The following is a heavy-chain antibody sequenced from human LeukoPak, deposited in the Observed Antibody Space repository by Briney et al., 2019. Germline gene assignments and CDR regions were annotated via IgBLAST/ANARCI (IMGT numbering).Heavy chain of an antibody. CDR3: ARDHGSSSNFDY. V-gene: IGHV4-39*07. J-gene: IGHJ4*02. D-gene: IGHD6-6*01. CDR1: GGSLSSSSYY. CDR2: IYYSGST. Sequence: SETLSLTCTVSGGSLSSSSYYWGWIRQPPGKGLEWIGSIYYSGSTYYNPSLKSRVTISVDTSKNQFSLKLSSVTAADTAVYYCARDHGSSSNFDYWGQGTLVTVSS.